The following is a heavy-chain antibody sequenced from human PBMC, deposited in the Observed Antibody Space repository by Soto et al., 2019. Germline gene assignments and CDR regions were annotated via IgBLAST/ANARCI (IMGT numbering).Heavy chain of an antibody. J-gene: IGHJ6*02. CDR1: GGSISSGGYF. CDR3: ASNTYDFWSGYYFTGELMYGMDV. D-gene: IGHD3-3*01. Sequence: SETLSLTCDVSGGSISSGGYFWSWIRQPPGKGLEWIGYIYHSGSTYYNPSLKSRVTISVDRSKNQFSLKLSSVTAADTAVYYCASNTYDFWSGYYFTGELMYGMDVWGQGTTVTVSS. CDR2: IYHSGST. V-gene: IGHV4-30-2*01.